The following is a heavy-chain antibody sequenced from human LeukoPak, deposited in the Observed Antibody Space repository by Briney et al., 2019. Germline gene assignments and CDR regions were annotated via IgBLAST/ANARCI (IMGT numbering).Heavy chain of an antibody. J-gene: IGHJ5*02. CDR2: IYPGDSDT. CDR3: ARSRITAGGRGFDP. D-gene: IGHD6-13*01. Sequence: GESLKISCKGSGXSFTSYCIGWVRQMPGKGLEWMGIIYPGDSDTRYSPSFEGQVSISADKSISTAYLQWSSLKASDTAMYYCARSRITAGGRGFDPWGQGTLVTVSS. V-gene: IGHV5-51*01. CDR1: GXSFTSYC.